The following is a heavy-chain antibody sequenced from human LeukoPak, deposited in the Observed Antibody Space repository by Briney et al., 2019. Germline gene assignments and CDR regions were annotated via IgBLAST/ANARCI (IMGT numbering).Heavy chain of an antibody. CDR3: ARAGYDFWSGHNWFDP. V-gene: IGHV4-59*01. D-gene: IGHD3-3*01. Sequence: SETLSLTCTVSGGSISNYYWSWIRQPPGKGLEWIGYIYYSGSTNYNPSLKSRVTISVDTSKNQFSLKLSSVTAADTAVYYCARAGYDFWSGHNWFDPWGQGTLVTVSS. CDR2: IYYSGST. J-gene: IGHJ5*02. CDR1: GGSISNYY.